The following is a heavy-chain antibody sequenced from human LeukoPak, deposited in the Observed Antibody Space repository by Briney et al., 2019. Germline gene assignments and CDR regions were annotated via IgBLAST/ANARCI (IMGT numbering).Heavy chain of an antibody. Sequence: ASVKVSCKASGYTFTSYGISWVRQAPGQGLEWMGWISAYNGNTNYAQKLQGRVTMTTDTSTSTAYMELRSLRSNDTAVYYCARGENILTGYTNFDYWGQGTLVTVSS. CDR3: ARGENILTGYTNFDY. CDR2: ISAYNGNT. D-gene: IGHD3-9*01. J-gene: IGHJ4*02. V-gene: IGHV1-18*01. CDR1: GYTFTSYG.